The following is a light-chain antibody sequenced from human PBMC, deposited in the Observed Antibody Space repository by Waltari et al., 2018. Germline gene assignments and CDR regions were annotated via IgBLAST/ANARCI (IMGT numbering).Light chain of an antibody. CDR2: TNN. J-gene: IGLJ2*01. CDR3: AAWDDSLSGMV. CDR1: SSSIGSNY. V-gene: IGLV1-47*02. Sequence: QSVLTQPPSAAGTPGQRVTISCSGSSSSIGSNYVYWYQQLPGTAPKLLIYTNNQRPSGVPDRVSYSKSGTSASLVISGLRSEDEADYYCAAWDDSLSGMVFGGGTKLTVL.